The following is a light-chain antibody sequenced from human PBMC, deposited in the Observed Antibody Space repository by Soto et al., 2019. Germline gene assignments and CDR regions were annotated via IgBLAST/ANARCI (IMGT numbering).Light chain of an antibody. CDR3: KSYAGSNTYV. J-gene: IGLJ1*01. CDR1: KNDIGVYDF. V-gene: IGLV2-8*01. Sequence: QSVLTHPPSASGSPGQSVTISCTGTKNDIGVYDFVSWYQHHPGKAPRLIIYEVVQRPSGVPDRFSGSKSGNTASLTVSGLQAADEADYFCKSYAGSNTYVFGSATKVTVL. CDR2: EVV.